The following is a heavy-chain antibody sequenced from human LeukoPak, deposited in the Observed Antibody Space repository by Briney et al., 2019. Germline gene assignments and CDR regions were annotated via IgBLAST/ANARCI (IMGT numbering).Heavy chain of an antibody. Sequence: PSETLSLTCNVSGGSISGYYWSWVRQPPGKGLEWIGHIYYSRSTNYNTTLNSRVTISVDTSKNQFSLKLSSVTAADTAVYYCARLTTVTRLLYYGMDVWGQGTTVTVSS. CDR2: IYYSRST. D-gene: IGHD4-17*01. CDR1: GGSISGYY. CDR3: ARLTTVTRLLYYGMDV. J-gene: IGHJ6*02. V-gene: IGHV4-59*01.